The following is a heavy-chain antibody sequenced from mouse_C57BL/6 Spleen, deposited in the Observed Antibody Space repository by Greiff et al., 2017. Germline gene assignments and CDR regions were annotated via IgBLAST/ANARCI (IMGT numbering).Heavy chain of an antibody. Sequence: QVQLQQPGAELVKPGASVKLSCKASGYTFTSYWMQWVKQRPGQGLEWIGEIDPSDSYTHYKQKFKGKATLTVEPSSSTAYIQLSSLTSEDSAVYYCARGNYFDYWGQGTTLTVSS. V-gene: IGHV1-50*01. CDR1: GYTFTSYW. CDR3: ARGNYFDY. J-gene: IGHJ2*01. CDR2: IDPSDSYT.